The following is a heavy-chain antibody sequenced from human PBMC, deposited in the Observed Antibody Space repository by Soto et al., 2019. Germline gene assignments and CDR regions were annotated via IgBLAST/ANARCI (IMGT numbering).Heavy chain of an antibody. D-gene: IGHD1-26*01. CDR2: IYNSGST. CDR3: ARGPSGDKVDY. J-gene: IGHJ4*02. CDR1: GGSINNNGYF. Sequence: QVQLQESGPGVVEPSQTLYLTCTVSGGSINNNGYFWSWIRQPPGSGLEWIGHIYNSGSTYSNPSLKSRLNISVDTSKNQFSLKLSSVTAADTAVYYCARGPSGDKVDYWGQGTLVTVSS. V-gene: IGHV4-30-4*01.